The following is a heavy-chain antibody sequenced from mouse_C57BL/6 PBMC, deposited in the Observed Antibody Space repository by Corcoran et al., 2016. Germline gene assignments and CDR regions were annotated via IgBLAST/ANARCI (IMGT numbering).Heavy chain of an antibody. CDR2: IYPRSGNT. D-gene: IGHD2-4*01. V-gene: IGHV1-81*01. Sequence: QVQLQQSGAELARPGASVKLSCKASGYTFTSYGISWVKQRTGQGLEWIGEIYPRSGNTYYNEKFKGKATLTADKSSSTAYMELRSLTSEDSAVYFCARYRYDYDFNWVHCDYWGQGTTLTVSS. CDR3: ARYRYDYDFNWVHCDY. CDR1: GYTFTSYG. J-gene: IGHJ2*01.